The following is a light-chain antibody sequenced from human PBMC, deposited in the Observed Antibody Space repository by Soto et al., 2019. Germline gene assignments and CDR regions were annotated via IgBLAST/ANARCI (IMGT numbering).Light chain of an antibody. V-gene: IGKV1-5*03. CDR1: QSISSW. J-gene: IGKJ5*01. CDR2: KAS. Sequence: DIQMTQSPSTLSASVGDRVTITCRASQSISSWLAWYQQKPGKAPKLLIYKASSLESGVPSRFSGSGSGTEFTLTISSLQPDDFATYYCQQYNRYLISFGEGTRLEI. CDR3: QQYNRYLIS.